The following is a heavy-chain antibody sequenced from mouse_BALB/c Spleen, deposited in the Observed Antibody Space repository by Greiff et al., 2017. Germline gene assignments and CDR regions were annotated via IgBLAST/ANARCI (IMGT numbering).Heavy chain of an antibody. D-gene: IGHD2-3*01. Sequence: EVQLQQSGAELVKPGASVKLSCTASGFNIKDTYMHWVKQRPEQGLEWIGRIDPANGNTKYDPKFQGKATITADTSSNTAYLQLSSLTSEDTAVYYCAIYDFLAYWGQGTLVTVSA. V-gene: IGHV14-3*02. J-gene: IGHJ3*01. CDR1: GFNIKDTY. CDR3: AIYDFLAY. CDR2: IDPANGNT.